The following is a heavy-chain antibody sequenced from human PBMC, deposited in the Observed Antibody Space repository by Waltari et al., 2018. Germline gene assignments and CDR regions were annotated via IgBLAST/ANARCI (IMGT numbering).Heavy chain of an antibody. Sequence: DVQLVETGGGLIQPGGSLRLSCSVSWFTVSNNYLTWVRQAPAKGLEWVSVIYSGGNTYYAASVTGRFSISRDNFNNTLFLQMNNLMAEDTAIYYCARVIRDGPSGFYGIAAFDLWGQGTMVTVSS. D-gene: IGHD3-22*01. V-gene: IGHV3-53*02. CDR3: ARVIRDGPSGFYGIAAFDL. CDR2: IYSGGNT. CDR1: WFTVSNNY. J-gene: IGHJ3*01.